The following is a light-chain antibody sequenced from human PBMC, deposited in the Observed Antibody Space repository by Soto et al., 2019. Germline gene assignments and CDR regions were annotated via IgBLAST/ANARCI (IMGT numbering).Light chain of an antibody. CDR3: QQYDGPPWT. CDR1: QTVSSNY. Sequence: EIVLTQSPGTLSLSPVERATLSCRASQTVSSNYLAWYQQKPGQAPRLLIYGSSSRATGIPDRFSGSGSGTDFTLTISRLGPEDIAVYYCQQYDGPPWTFGQGTKVDIK. V-gene: IGKV3-20*01. CDR2: GSS. J-gene: IGKJ1*01.